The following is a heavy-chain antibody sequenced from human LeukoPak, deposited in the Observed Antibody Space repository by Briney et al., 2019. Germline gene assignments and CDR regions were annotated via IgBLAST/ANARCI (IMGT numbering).Heavy chain of an antibody. J-gene: IGHJ3*02. CDR2: IYHSGST. CDR3: ARRYSGSYVHDAFDI. D-gene: IGHD1-26*01. Sequence: SETLSLTCTVSGYSISSGYYWGWIRQPPGKGLEWIGSIYHSGSTYYNPSLKSRVTISVDTSKNQFSLKLSSVTAADTAVYYCARRYSGSYVHDAFDIWGQGTMVTVSS. V-gene: IGHV4-38-2*02. CDR1: GYSISSGYY.